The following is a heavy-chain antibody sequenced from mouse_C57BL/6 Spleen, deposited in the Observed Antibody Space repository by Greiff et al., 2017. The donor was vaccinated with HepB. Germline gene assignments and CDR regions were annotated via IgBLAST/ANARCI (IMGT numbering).Heavy chain of an antibody. Sequence: QVQLQQSGAELVRPGASVTLSCKASGYTFTDYEMHWVKQTPVHGLEWIGAIDPETGGTAYNQKFKGKAILTADKSSSTAYMELRSLTSEDSAVYYCTRRRDYGSSYGGYFDGWGTGTTVTVSS. CDR1: GYTFTDYE. CDR3: TRRRDYGSSYGGYFDG. CDR2: IDPETGGT. V-gene: IGHV1-15*01. D-gene: IGHD1-1*01. J-gene: IGHJ1*03.